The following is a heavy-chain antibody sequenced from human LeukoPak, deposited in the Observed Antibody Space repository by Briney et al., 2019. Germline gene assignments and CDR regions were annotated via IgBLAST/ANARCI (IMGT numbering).Heavy chain of an antibody. CDR1: GGSISSGDYY. CDR2: IYYSGST. CDR3: ARDIGRITMVRGVTITPV. Sequence: SETLSLTCTVSGGSISSGDYYWSWIRQPPGKGLEWIGYIYYSGSTYYNPSLKSRVTISVDTSKNQFSLKLSSVTAADTAVYYCARDIGRITMVRGVTITPVWGQGTMVTVSS. V-gene: IGHV4-30-4*01. J-gene: IGHJ3*01. D-gene: IGHD3-10*01.